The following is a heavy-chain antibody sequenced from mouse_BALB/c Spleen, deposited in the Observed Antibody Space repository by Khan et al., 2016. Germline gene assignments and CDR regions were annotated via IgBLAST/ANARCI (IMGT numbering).Heavy chain of an antibody. D-gene: IGHD2-10*02. J-gene: IGHJ4*01. V-gene: IGHV10-1*02. Sequence: EVELVESGGGLVQPKGSLKLSCAASGFTFNTYAMNWVRQAPGKGLEWVARIRSKSNNYATYYADSVKDRFTISRDDSQSMLYLQMNNLKTEDTAMYYCVRRGYGNPYYYAMDYWGQGTSVTVSS. CDR2: IRSKSNNYAT. CDR1: GFTFNTYA. CDR3: VRRGYGNPYYYAMDY.